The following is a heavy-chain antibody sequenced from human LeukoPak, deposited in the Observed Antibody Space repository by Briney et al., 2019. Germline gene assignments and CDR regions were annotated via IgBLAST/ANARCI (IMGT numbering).Heavy chain of an antibody. CDR3: ANIPLRLLEYTPLGY. D-gene: IGHD3-3*01. CDR1: GFTFSTYA. Sequence: GGSLRLSCAASGFTFSTYAMNWVRQAPGKGLEWVSGISGSGGSTYYADSVKGRFTISRDNSKNTLYLQMNSLRAEDTAVFYCANIPLRLLEYTPLGYWGQGTLVIVSS. J-gene: IGHJ4*02. V-gene: IGHV3-23*01. CDR2: ISGSGGST.